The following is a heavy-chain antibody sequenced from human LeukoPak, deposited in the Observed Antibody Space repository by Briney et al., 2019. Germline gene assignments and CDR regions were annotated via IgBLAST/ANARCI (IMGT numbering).Heavy chain of an antibody. Sequence: SQTLSLTCAISGDRVSSNSVTWNWIRQSPSRGLEWLGRTYYRSTWYNDYAVSVRGRITVNPDTSKNQFSLHLNSVTPEDTAVYYCARRLTQYDCFDPWGQGILVTVSS. D-gene: IGHD2-2*01. CDR1: GDRVSSNSVT. CDR2: TYYRSTWYN. CDR3: ARRLTQYDCFDP. J-gene: IGHJ5*02. V-gene: IGHV6-1*01.